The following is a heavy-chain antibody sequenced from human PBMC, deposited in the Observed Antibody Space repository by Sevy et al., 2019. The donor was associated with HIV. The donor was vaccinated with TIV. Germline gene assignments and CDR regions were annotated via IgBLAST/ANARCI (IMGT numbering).Heavy chain of an antibody. CDR2: ISGSSNYI. CDR1: GFTFSTYS. CDR3: TRDGKAWDLLNY. Sequence: GGSLRLSCAGFGFTFSTYSMNWVRQAPGKGLEWISFISGSSNYIYYADSVKGRFTISRDNVKDSLYLQMNSLRVEDTAVYFCTRDGKAWDLLNYWGQGTLVSVSS. V-gene: IGHV3-21*01. J-gene: IGHJ4*02. D-gene: IGHD1-26*01.